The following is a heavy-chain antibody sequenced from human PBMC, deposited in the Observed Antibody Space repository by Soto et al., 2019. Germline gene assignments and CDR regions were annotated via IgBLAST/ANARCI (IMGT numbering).Heavy chain of an antibody. V-gene: IGHV3-7*03. J-gene: IGHJ5*02. CDR3: ARGGPSNYDFWSGYYLKNWFAP. CDR2: IKQDGSEK. Sequence: GGSLRLSCAASGFTFSSYWMSWVRQAPGKGLEWVANIKQDGSEKYYVDSVKGRFTISRDNAKNSLYLQMNSLRAEDTAVYYCARGGPSNYDFWSGYYLKNWFAPWGQGTMVTVSS. D-gene: IGHD3-3*01. CDR1: GFTFSSYW.